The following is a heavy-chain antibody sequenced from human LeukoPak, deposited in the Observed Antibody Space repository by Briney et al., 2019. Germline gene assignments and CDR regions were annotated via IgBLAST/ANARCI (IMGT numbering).Heavy chain of an antibody. D-gene: IGHD6-19*01. CDR3: ARGSGSGWYQWHY. J-gene: IGHJ4*02. V-gene: IGHV4-34*01. CDR2: INHSGST. Sequence: SETLSLTCAVYGGSFSGYYWSWIRQPPGKGLEWIGEINHSGSTNYNPSLKSRVTISVDTSKNQFSLKLSSVTAADTAVYYCARGSGSGWYQWHYWGQGTLVTVSS. CDR1: GGSFSGYY.